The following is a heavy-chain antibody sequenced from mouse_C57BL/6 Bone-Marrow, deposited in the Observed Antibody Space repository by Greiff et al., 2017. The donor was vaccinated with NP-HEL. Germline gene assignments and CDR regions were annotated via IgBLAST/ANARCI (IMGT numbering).Heavy chain of an antibody. D-gene: IGHD1-1*01. CDR3: ARRYYGSSYWYFDV. CDR1: GFTFSSYT. V-gene: IGHV5-9*01. J-gene: IGHJ1*03. CDR2: ISGGGGNT. Sequence: DVMLVESGGGLVKPGGSLKLSCAASGFTFSSYTMSWVRQTPEKRLEWVATISGGGGNTYYPDSVKGRFTISRDNAKNTLYLQMSSLMSEDTALYYCARRYYGSSYWYFDVWGTGTTVTVSS.